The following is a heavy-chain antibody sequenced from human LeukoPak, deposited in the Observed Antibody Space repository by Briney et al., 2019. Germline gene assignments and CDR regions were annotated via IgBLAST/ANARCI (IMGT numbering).Heavy chain of an antibody. CDR3: ARDYYGDYAVDY. Sequence: GGSLSLSCATSGFTFSNSDMNWVRQAPGKGLEWVSYISSSSRTKYYADSVKGRFTISRDNAKNSLYLQLNSLRSEDTAVYYCARDYYGDYAVDYWGQGTLVTVSS. D-gene: IGHD4-17*01. V-gene: IGHV3-48*01. CDR2: ISSSSRTK. J-gene: IGHJ4*02. CDR1: GFTFSNSD.